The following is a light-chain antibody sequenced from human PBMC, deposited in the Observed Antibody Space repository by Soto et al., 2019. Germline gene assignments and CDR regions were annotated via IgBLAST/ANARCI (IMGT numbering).Light chain of an antibody. CDR3: GSWDSSLSAYV. J-gene: IGLJ1*01. CDR2: DDN. V-gene: IGLV1-51*01. Sequence: QSVLTQPPSVSAAPGQKVTISCSGSSSNIGGNSVSWYQQLPGTAPKLLIYDDNKRPSGIPDRFSGSKSGTSATLGITGFQTGDEAGYYCGSWDSSLSAYVFGTGPKVTVL. CDR1: SSNIGGNS.